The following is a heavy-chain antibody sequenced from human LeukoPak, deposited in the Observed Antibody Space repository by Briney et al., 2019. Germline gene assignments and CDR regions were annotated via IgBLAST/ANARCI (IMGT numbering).Heavy chain of an antibody. CDR3: ARQKDYYGSGSYYYYYYYYMDV. V-gene: IGHV4-39*01. D-gene: IGHD3-10*01. CDR2: TYYSGST. Sequence: SETLSLTCTVSGGSISSSSYYWGWIRQPPGKGLEWIGSTYYSGSTYYNPSLKSRVTISVDTSKNQFSLKLSSVTAADTAVYYCARQKDYYGSGSYYYYYYYYMDVWGKGTTVTVSS. CDR1: GGSISSSSYY. J-gene: IGHJ6*03.